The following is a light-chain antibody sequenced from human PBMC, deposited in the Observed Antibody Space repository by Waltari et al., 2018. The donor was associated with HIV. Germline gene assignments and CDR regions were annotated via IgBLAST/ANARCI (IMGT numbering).Light chain of an antibody. CDR3: QQYNDWPRT. CDR2: AAS. Sequence: EVVMTQSPATLSVSPGKRAALACRASQSVSSNLAWYQQKPGQAPRLLIYAASTRATGVPVRISGSGSGTEFTLTISSLQSEDFAVYYCQQYNDWPRTFGQGTKVEIK. CDR1: QSVSSN. V-gene: IGKV3-15*01. J-gene: IGKJ1*01.